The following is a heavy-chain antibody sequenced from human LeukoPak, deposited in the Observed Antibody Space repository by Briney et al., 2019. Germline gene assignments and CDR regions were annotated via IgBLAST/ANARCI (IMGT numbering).Heavy chain of an antibody. CDR3: ARRSYYDSGGYYYDF. CDR2: IYPDDSDT. D-gene: IGHD3-22*01. V-gene: IGHV5-51*01. CDR1: GYSFTNCW. Sequence: GESLKISCKGSGYSFTNCWIGWVRQMPGKGLEWMGIIYPDDSDTRYSPSFQGQVTISADKSISTAYLQWSSLKASDTAMYYCARRSYYDSGGYYYDFWGQGTLVTVSS. J-gene: IGHJ4*02.